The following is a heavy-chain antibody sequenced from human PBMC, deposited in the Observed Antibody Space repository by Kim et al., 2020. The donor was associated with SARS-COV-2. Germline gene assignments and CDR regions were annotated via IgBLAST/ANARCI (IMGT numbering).Heavy chain of an antibody. CDR1: GYLFVNYG. Sequence: ASVKVSCNASGYLFVNYGISWVRQAPGQGLEWMGWISAYNGKTEYAQHFQGRVTMTADTSTTTVSMDLRSLRSDDTAVYYFARARGYRYGLDFWGQGTLV. CDR3: ARARGYRYGLDF. J-gene: IGHJ4*02. V-gene: IGHV1-18*01. D-gene: IGHD5-18*01. CDR2: ISAYNGKT.